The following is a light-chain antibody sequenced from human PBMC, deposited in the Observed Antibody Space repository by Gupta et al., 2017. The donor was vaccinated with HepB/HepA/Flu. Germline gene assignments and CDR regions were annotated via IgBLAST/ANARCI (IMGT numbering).Light chain of an antibody. V-gene: IGKV1-16*02. J-gene: IGKJ4*01. CDR2: FAS. CDR1: QGVNNY. Sequence: DIQMTQSPSSLSASVGDTVTITCRASQGVNNYLAWFQQKPGEAPKSLIHFASSLQSGVPSKFSGSGSGTHFTLTISGLQPEDVATYYCHQDDSTPLTFGQGTKVE. CDR3: HQDDSTPLT.